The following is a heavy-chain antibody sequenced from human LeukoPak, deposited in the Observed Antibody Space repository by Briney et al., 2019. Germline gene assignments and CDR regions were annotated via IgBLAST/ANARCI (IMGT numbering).Heavy chain of an antibody. CDR2: IYYSGST. CDR1: GGSISSYY. Sequence: SETLSLTCTVSGGSISSYYWSWIRQPPGKGLEWIGYIYYSGSTNYNPSLKGRVTISVDTSKNQFSLKLSSVTAADTAVYYCARDSTFTYCSSTSCYGYGMDVWGKGTTVTVSS. V-gene: IGHV4-59*01. CDR3: ARDSTFTYCSSTSCYGYGMDV. J-gene: IGHJ6*04. D-gene: IGHD2-2*01.